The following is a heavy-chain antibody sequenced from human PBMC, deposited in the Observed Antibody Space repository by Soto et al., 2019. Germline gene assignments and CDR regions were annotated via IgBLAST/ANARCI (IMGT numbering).Heavy chain of an antibody. CDR1: GSTFSEYS. V-gene: IGHV3-64D*06. D-gene: IGHD3-9*01. CDR3: VKVSTFYDILTGYYSTNFFDP. CDR2: ISSDGDIT. Sequence: LRLSCSASGSTFSEYSMHWVRQAPGKGLQYVSTISSDGDITYYADSVKGRFTISRDNSKNTLYLQMNSLRPEDTAVYYCVKVSTFYDILTGYYSTNFFDPWGQGTLVTVSS. J-gene: IGHJ5*02.